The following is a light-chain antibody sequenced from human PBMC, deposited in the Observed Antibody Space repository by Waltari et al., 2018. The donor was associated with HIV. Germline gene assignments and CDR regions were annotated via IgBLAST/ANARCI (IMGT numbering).Light chain of an antibody. CDR2: DVS. CDR3: SSYAGSNNWVV. Sequence: QSALHQPPSASGSPGQSVTISCTGTSSDVGGYKYVSWYQQHPGKAPKLMIYDVSKRPSGVPDRFSGSKSGNTASLTVSGLQAEDEADYYCSSYAGSNNWVVFGGGTKLTVL. J-gene: IGLJ2*01. CDR1: SSDVGGYKY. V-gene: IGLV2-8*01.